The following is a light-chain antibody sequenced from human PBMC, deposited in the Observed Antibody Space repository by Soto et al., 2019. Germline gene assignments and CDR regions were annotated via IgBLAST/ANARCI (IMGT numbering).Light chain of an antibody. CDR1: QSVSSSY. CDR3: QQYGSSRT. Sequence: EIVLTQSPGTLSLSPGERATLSFRASQSVSSSYLAWYQQKPGQAPRLLIYGASSRATGIPDRFSGSGSGTDFTLTISRLEPEDFAVYYCQQYGSSRTFGQGTKEDIK. CDR2: GAS. V-gene: IGKV3-20*01. J-gene: IGKJ1*01.